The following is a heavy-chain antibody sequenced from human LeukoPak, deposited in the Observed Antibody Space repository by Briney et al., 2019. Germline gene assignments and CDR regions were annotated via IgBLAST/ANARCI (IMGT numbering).Heavy chain of an antibody. Sequence: PGGSLRLSCAASGFTFSDAWVSWVRQAPGMGLECVGRIKSKTEGGTTDYAAPVKGRFTISRDDSSGTLYLLMNSLKTEDTAVYYCSTSLRGSGCRLDYWGQGTLVAVSS. D-gene: IGHD2-15*01. CDR1: GFTFSDAW. V-gene: IGHV3-15*01. CDR2: IKSKTEGGTT. J-gene: IGHJ4*02. CDR3: STSLRGSGCRLDY.